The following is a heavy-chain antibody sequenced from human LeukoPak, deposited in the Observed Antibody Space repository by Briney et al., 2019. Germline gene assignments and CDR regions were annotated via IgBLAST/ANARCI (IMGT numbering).Heavy chain of an antibody. CDR2: INQDGSEK. V-gene: IGHV3-7*01. D-gene: IGHD5-12*01. CDR3: ASDYDSGY. Sequence: GGSLRLSCVASGFTFSRYWMNWVRQAPGKGLEWVANINQDGSEKNYVDSVKGRFTISRDNAKNSLYLQMNSLRAEDTAVYYCASDYDSGYWGQGTLVTLSS. CDR1: GFTFSRYW. J-gene: IGHJ4*02.